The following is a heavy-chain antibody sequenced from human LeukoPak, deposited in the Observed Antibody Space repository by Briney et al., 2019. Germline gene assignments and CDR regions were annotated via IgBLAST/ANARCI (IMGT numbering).Heavy chain of an antibody. CDR3: AREGGYCSGGSCRFFDY. V-gene: IGHV3-21*06. J-gene: IGHJ4*02. CDR1: GFTFSSAS. CDR2: ISPSSSYI. Sequence: GGSLRLSCAASGFTFSSASMNWVRQAPVNGLKAVSSISPSSSYIYYADSVKCRFTISRDDAKNALFLQMNSLRAEDTAVYYCAREGGYCSGGSCRFFDYWGQGTLVTVSS. D-gene: IGHD2-15*01.